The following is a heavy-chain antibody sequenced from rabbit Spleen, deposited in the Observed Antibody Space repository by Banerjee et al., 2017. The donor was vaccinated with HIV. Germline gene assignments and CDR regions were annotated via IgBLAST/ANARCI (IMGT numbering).Heavy chain of an antibody. CDR2: IYAGGSSGT. J-gene: IGHJ2*01. Sequence: QEQLEESGGDLVKPEGSLTLTCTASGFTLSSSYWICWVRQAPGKGLEWIGCIYAGGSSGTYYAYWAKGRFTSSKTSSTTVTLQMTSLTAADTATYFCARNYVNAFDPWGPGTLVTVS. CDR3: ARNYVNAFDP. V-gene: IGHV1S45*01. D-gene: IGHD1-1*01. CDR1: GFTLSSSYW.